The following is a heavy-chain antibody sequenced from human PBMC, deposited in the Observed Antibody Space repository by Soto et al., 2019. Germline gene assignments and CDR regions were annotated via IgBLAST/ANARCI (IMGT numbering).Heavy chain of an antibody. Sequence: EVQLVESGGGLVQPGGSLRLSCVISGSTLSSHWMTWVRQAPGKGLEWVASINQDGFGKHYLDSVKGRFTISRDTAKSSLYLQMDSLRVEDTAVYSCAKDHESGSYPYWGQGTLVTVS. CDR1: GSTLSSHW. CDR2: INQDGFGK. V-gene: IGHV3-7*05. CDR3: AKDHESGSYPY. D-gene: IGHD1-26*01. J-gene: IGHJ4*02.